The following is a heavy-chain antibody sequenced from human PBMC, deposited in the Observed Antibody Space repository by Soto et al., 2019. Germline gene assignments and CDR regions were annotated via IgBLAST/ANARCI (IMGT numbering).Heavy chain of an antibody. CDR3: TKVGGRYDSWSGRLHFDL. CDR1: GFIFDGFV. D-gene: IGHD3-3*01. Sequence: EAQLVESGGGLVQPGRSLRLSCAASGFIFDGFVIHWVRQAAGKRLEWVSGISWNSDSIGYADSVKGRVTISRDNTKNALYLQMNSLSDEDTALYYSTKVGGRYDSWSGRLHFDLWGQGTLVTVSS. V-gene: IGHV3-9*01. CDR2: ISWNSDSI. J-gene: IGHJ4*02.